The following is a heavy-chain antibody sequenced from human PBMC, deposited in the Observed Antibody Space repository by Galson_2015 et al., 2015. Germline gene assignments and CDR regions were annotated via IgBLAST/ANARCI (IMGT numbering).Heavy chain of an antibody. D-gene: IGHD2-2*01. V-gene: IGHV3-30*18. CDR3: AKDHGAAAIGNWFDP. Sequence: SLRLSCAASGFTFRSYAIHWVRQAPGKGLEWVAVISNDGNNKYYVDSVKGRFTISRDNSKNTLYLQMNSLRAEDTAMYYCAKDHGAAAIGNWFDPRGQGTLVTVSS. CDR1: GFTFRSYA. CDR2: ISNDGNNK. J-gene: IGHJ5*02.